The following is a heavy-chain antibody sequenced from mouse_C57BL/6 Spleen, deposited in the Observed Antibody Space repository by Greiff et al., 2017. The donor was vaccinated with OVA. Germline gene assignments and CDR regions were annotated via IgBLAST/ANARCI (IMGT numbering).Heavy chain of an antibody. D-gene: IGHD4-1*01. CDR2: ISSGGDYI. V-gene: IGHV5-9-1*02. J-gene: IGHJ1*03. CDR3: TRDGGLGGWYFDV. CDR1: GFTFSSYA. Sequence: EVMLVESGEGLVKPGGSLKLSCAASGFTFSSYAMSWVRQTPEKRLEWVAYISSGGDYIYYADTVKGRFTISRDNARNTLYLQMSSLKSEDTAMYYCTRDGGLGGWYFDVWGTGTTVTVSS.